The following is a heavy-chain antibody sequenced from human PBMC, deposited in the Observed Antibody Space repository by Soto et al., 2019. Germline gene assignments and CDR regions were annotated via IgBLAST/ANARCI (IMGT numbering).Heavy chain of an antibody. Sequence: EVQLLESGGGLVQPGGSLRLSCAASGFTFSNYAMSWVRQTPGKGLEWVSTISGGGGNTYYPDSVKGRFTISRDNSKDTLYLPMNSLPAEDTAIYYCAKERLGRGADYWGQRALVTVTS. V-gene: IGHV3-23*01. J-gene: IGHJ4*02. CDR3: AKERLGRGADY. CDR1: GFTFSNYA. CDR2: ISGGGGNT.